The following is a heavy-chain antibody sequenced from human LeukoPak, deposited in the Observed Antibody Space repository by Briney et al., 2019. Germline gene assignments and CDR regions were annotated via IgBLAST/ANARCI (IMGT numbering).Heavy chain of an antibody. Sequence: PGGSLRLSCAASGFIFTHYWMTWVRQAPGKRLEWVANIMKDGGDKQYVYSVKGRVTTSRDNAKNSVYLQMDGLRAEDTAVYYCVRDRDYYVFDLWGQGTLVTVSS. J-gene: IGHJ4*02. V-gene: IGHV3-7*01. CDR3: VRDRDYYVFDL. CDR1: GFIFTHYW. D-gene: IGHD3-10*02. CDR2: IMKDGGDK.